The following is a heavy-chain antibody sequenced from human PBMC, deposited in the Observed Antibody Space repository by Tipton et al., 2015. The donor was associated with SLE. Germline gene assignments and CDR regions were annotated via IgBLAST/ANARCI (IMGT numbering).Heavy chain of an antibody. CDR2: INQDGSEK. Sequence: SLRLSCAASGFTFSGYWMSWVRQAPGRGLEWVANINQDGSEKYYVDSVKGRFTISRDNAYNSLYLQMNSLRAEDTAVYFCAREPESWGQGTLLTVSS. CDR3: AREPES. J-gene: IGHJ5*02. V-gene: IGHV3-7*01. CDR1: GFTFSGYW.